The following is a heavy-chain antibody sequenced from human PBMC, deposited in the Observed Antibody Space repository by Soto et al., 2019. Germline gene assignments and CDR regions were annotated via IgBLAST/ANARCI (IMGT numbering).Heavy chain of an antibody. Sequence: QVQLVESGGGVVQPGRSLRLSCAASGFTFSSYGMHWVRQAPGKGLEWVAVIRYDGSNKYYADSVKGRFTISRDNSKNTLYLQMNSLRAEDTAVYYCARDFAVRGVTPDYWGQGTLVTVSS. CDR2: IRYDGSNK. J-gene: IGHJ4*02. V-gene: IGHV3-33*01. CDR3: ARDFAVRGVTPDY. D-gene: IGHD3-10*01. CDR1: GFTFSSYG.